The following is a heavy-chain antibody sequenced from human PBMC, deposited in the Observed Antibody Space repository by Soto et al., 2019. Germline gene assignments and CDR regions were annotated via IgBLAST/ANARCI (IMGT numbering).Heavy chain of an antibody. CDR2: INTYNGNT. Sequence: ASVKVSCKTFGYTFTSYGIGWARQAPGQGLEWMGWINTYNGNTNYAQNLQGRVTLTTDTSTSTAYMELRSLRSNDTAIYYCAMVDVYVTPSPQDVWGQGTVVTV. J-gene: IGHJ3*01. CDR3: AMVDVYVTPSPQDV. V-gene: IGHV1-18*01. D-gene: IGHD3-16*01. CDR1: GYTFTSYG.